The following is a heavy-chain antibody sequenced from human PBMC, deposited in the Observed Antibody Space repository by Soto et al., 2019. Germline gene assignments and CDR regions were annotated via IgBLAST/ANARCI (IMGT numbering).Heavy chain of an antibody. CDR2: ISWNSGSI. CDR1: GFTFDDYA. CDR3: AKAVDYIWGSYPTRGYYFDY. D-gene: IGHD3-16*02. J-gene: IGHJ4*02. Sequence: EVQLVESGGGLVQPGRSLRLSCAASGFTFDDYAMHWVRQAPGKGLEWVSGISWNSGSIGYADSVKGRFTISRDNAKNSLYLQMNRLRAEDTALYYCAKAVDYIWGSYPTRGYYFDYWGQGTLVTVSS. V-gene: IGHV3-9*01.